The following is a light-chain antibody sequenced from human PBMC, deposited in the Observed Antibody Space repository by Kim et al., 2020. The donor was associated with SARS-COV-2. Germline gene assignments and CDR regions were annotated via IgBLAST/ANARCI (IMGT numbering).Light chain of an antibody. CDR1: SSDVGTNNG. CDR2: EVN. V-gene: IGLV2-18*02. CDR3: SSHTNSRTLV. Sequence: QSALTQPPSVSGSPGQSVTISCTGTSSDVGTNNGVSWYQQPPGTAPKLLIYEVNNQPSGVPDRFSGSRSGNTASLTISGLQADDEGDYYCSSHTNSRTLVFGGGTQLTVL. J-gene: IGLJ2*01.